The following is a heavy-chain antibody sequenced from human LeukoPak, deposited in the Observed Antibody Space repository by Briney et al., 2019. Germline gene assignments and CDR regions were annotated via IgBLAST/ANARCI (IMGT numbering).Heavy chain of an antibody. CDR3: ARGAVFQGNYDY. J-gene: IGHJ4*02. CDR2: ISGESKYI. Sequence: GGSLRLSCAAAGFTFSSSSMNWVRQTPGKGLEWVSSISGESKYIYYADSVTGRFTIARDNAKNSLYLQMSTLRAEDTAVYYCARGAVFQGNYDYWGQGTQVTVSS. D-gene: IGHD3-10*01. CDR1: GFTFSSSS. V-gene: IGHV3-21*01.